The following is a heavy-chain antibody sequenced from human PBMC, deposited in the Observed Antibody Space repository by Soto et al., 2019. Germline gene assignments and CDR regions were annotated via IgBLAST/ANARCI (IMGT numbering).Heavy chain of an antibody. Sequence: ASVKVSCKASGYTFTSCAMHWVRQAPGQRLEWMGWINAGNGNTKYSQKFQGRVTITRDTSASTAYMELSSLRSEDTAVYYCARYGGIYDSSGYYYLDYWGQGTLVTVSS. V-gene: IGHV1-3*01. CDR3: ARYGGIYDSSGYYYLDY. D-gene: IGHD3-22*01. CDR1: GYTFTSCA. J-gene: IGHJ4*02. CDR2: INAGNGNT.